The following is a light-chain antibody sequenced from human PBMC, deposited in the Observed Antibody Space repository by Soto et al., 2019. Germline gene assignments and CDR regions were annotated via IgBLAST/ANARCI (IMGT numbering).Light chain of an antibody. CDR2: NNH. V-gene: IGLV1-40*01. CDR1: SSNIGAGYD. J-gene: IGLJ2*01. Sequence: QSVLTQPPSVSGAPGQSVTISCTGTSSNIGAGYDIPWYQQPPGTAPKLVIYNNHNRPSGVPDRFSGSKSGTSGSLAITGLQAEDEADYFCQSYDCTLTGVIFGGGTKLTVL. CDR3: QSYDCTLTGVI.